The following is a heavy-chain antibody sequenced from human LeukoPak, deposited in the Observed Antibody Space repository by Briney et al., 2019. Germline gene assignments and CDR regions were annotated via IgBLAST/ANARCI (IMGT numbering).Heavy chain of an antibody. Sequence: SETLSLTCAVYGGSFSGYYWGWIRQPPGKGLEWIGEINHSGSTNYNPSLKSRVTISVDTSKNQFSLKLSSVTAADTAVYYCARGGAPKHIVVVTAIWPNRRHAFDIWGQGTMVTVSS. CDR2: INHSGST. CDR1: GGSFSGYY. J-gene: IGHJ3*02. V-gene: IGHV4-34*01. D-gene: IGHD2-21*02. CDR3: ARGGAPKHIVVVTAIWPNRRHAFDI.